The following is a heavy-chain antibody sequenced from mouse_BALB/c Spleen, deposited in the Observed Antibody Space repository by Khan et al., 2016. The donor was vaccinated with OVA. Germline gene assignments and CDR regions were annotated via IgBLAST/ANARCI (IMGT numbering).Heavy chain of an antibody. CDR1: GYSFTGYF. V-gene: IGHV1-20*02. D-gene: IGHD1-1*01. Sequence: EVKLQQSGPELVKPGASVKISCKASGYSFTGYFMNWVMQSHGKSLEWIGRINPHIGETLYNQKFKGKATLTVDASSRTVHMELRSLASEDSAVYYCARKNGSDFDYWGQGTTLTVSS. CDR2: INPHIGET. CDR3: ARKNGSDFDY. J-gene: IGHJ2*01.